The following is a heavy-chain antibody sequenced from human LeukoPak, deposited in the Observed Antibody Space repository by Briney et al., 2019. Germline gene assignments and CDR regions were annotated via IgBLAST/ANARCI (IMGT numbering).Heavy chain of an antibody. Sequence: GGSLRLSCAASGFNLKSYGMSWVRQAPGKGLEWVSFISGTGMSTYYTDSVKGRFTICRDNSKSTVFMQMNSLRVDDTAVYFCAKLMRHMMEDVYDVWGQGTMVTVSS. V-gene: IGHV3-23*01. CDR1: GFNLKSYG. CDR2: ISGTGMST. J-gene: IGHJ3*01. CDR3: AKLMRHMMEDVYDV. D-gene: IGHD3-16*01.